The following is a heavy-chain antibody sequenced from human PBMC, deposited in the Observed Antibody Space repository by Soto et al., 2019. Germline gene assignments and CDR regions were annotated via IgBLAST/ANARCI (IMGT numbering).Heavy chain of an antibody. CDR2: IGRYGGE. CDR3: AARHCSSSSCYYFDY. J-gene: IGHJ4*02. V-gene: IGHV3-64D*08. D-gene: IGHD2-2*01. Sequence: GGSLRLSCSASGFTFSSYAMHWVRQAPGKGLEYVSAIGRYGGEYYAGSVKGRFTISRDNSKNTLYLQMSSLRAEDTAVYYCAARHCSSSSCYYFDYWGQGTLVTVSS. CDR1: GFTFSSYA.